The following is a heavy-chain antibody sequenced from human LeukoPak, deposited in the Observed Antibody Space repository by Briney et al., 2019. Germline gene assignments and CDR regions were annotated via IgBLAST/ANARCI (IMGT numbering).Heavy chain of an antibody. CDR1: GFMFSNYA. J-gene: IGHJ3*02. V-gene: IGHV3-23*01. CDR2: IRGSDGGT. CDR3: TRDPNGDYIGAFDM. Sequence: RPGGSLRLSCTVSGFMFSNYAMTWVRQAPGKGLEWVSSIRGSDGGTHYAGSVKGRFTISRDNSKNTLFLQMNSLRGEDTAIYYCTRDPNGDYIGAFDMGGPGTMVTVSS. D-gene: IGHD4-17*01.